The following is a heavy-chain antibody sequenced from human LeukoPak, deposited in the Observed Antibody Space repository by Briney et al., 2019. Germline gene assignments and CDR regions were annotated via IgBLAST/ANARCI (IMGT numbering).Heavy chain of an antibody. V-gene: IGHV1-3*01. Sequence: GASVKVSCKASGYTFTSYAMHWVRQAPGQRLEWMGWINAGNVNTKYSQKFQGRVTITRDTSASTAYMELSSLRSEDTAVYYCARVRLGLAYCGGDCYSFDYWGQGTLVTVSS. CDR2: INAGNVNT. CDR1: GYTFTSYA. D-gene: IGHD2-21*02. J-gene: IGHJ4*02. CDR3: ARVRLGLAYCGGDCYSFDY.